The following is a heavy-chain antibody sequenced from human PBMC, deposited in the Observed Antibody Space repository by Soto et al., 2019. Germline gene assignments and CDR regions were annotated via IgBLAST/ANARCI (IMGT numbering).Heavy chain of an antibody. J-gene: IGHJ4*02. V-gene: IGHV3-30*18. CDR2: ISYDGSNK. Sequence: QVQLVESGGGVVQPGRSLRLSCAASGFTFSSYGMHWVRQAPGKGLEWVAVISYDGSNKYYADSVKGRFTISRDNSKNKXYXXMNSLRAEDTAVYYCAKGGGQWELLLRGPGNYFDYWGQGTLVTVSS. CDR3: AKGGGQWELLLRGPGNYFDY. CDR1: GFTFSSYG. D-gene: IGHD1-26*01.